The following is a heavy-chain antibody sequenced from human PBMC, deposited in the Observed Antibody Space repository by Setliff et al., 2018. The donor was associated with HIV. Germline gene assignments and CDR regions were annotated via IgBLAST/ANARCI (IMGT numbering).Heavy chain of an antibody. CDR2: IYHSGST. J-gene: IGHJ6*02. CDR1: GYSISSGYY. V-gene: IGHV4-38-2*01. CDR3: ARQFTVQWLVSTYGMDV. D-gene: IGHD6-19*01. Sequence: SETLSLTCAVSGYSISSGYYWGWIRQPPGKGLEWIGSIYHSGSTYHNPSLKSRVTISVDTSKNQFSLNLSSVTAADTAVYYCARQFTVQWLVSTYGMDVWGQGTTVTV.